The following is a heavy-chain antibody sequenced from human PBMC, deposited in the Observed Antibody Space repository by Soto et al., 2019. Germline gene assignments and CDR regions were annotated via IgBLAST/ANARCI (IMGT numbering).Heavy chain of an antibody. J-gene: IGHJ4*02. CDR1: GFTVGNNY. CDR2: IYSTGTT. V-gene: IGHV3-53*01. Sequence: EVQLVESGGGLIQPGGSLKLSCGASGFTVGNNYMSWVRQAPGKGLEWVSLIYSTGTTKYADSVKGRFTVSRDNAKNTLYLQMNSLRAEDTAVYYCAKDGRGSGSHYNSFGYWGQGTLVTVSS. CDR3: AKDGRGSGSHYNSFGY. D-gene: IGHD3-10*01.